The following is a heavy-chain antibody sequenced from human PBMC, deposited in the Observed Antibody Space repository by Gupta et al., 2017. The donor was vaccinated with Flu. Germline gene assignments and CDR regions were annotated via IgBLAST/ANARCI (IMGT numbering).Heavy chain of an antibody. D-gene: IGHD2-2*01. CDR3: AKDGPWTASCPYYCYYMDV. J-gene: IGHJ6*03. Sequence: RRVVLGGRVIRFGWSLRLAGAASGLTFRGYGLPRFRQASGKGLEWVADIASDGSHKDYADSVRGRFTISRDNSKNTLSLEMDSLRVEDTAVYYCAKDGPWTASCPYYCYYMDVWGKGTTVTVSS. V-gene: IGHV3-30*18. CDR2: IASDGSHK. CDR1: GLTFRGYG.